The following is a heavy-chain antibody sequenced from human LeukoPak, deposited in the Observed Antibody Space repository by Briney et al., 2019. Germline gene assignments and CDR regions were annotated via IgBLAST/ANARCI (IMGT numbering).Heavy chain of an antibody. CDR1: GFTFSSYW. CDR2: INSDGSST. V-gene: IGHV3-74*01. CDR3: ARGLSGYASSLGY. J-gene: IGHJ4*02. D-gene: IGHD6-6*01. Sequence: GGSLRLSCAASGFTFSSYWMHWVRQAPGKGLVWVSRINSDGSSTSYADSVRGRFSISKDNAKNTLYLQMNSLRAEDTAVYYCARGLSGYASSLGYWGQGTLVTVSA.